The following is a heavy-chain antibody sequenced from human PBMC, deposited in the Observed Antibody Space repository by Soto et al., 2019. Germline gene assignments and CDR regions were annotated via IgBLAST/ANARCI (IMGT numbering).Heavy chain of an antibody. J-gene: IGHJ4*02. D-gene: IGHD5-12*01. CDR3: ARDRSSSGYDYGDF. Sequence: QVQLVESGGGVVQPGRSLRLSCAASGFSVNSYAMHWVRQAPGRGLVWVAVISFDGRNKYYADSVKGRFTISRDNSKNTLYLQMNSLRAEDTAVFYCARDRSSSGYDYGDFWGQGTLVTVSS. CDR2: ISFDGRNK. V-gene: IGHV3-30*04. CDR1: GFSVNSYA.